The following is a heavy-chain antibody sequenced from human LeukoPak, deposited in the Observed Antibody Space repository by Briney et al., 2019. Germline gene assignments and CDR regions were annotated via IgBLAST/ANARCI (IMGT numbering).Heavy chain of an antibody. CDR3: ARLEEDLTLGVAGYWFVP. V-gene: IGHV5-51*01. CDR1: GYSFTSYW. Sequence: GESLKISCKGSGYSFTSYWIGWVRQMPGKGLEWMGIIYPDDSNTRYSPSFQGQVTPSADKSINTAYLQWSSLRASDTAMYYCARLEEDLTLGVAGYWFVPWGQGTLVTVS. J-gene: IGHJ5*02. CDR2: IYPDDSNT. D-gene: IGHD3-16*01.